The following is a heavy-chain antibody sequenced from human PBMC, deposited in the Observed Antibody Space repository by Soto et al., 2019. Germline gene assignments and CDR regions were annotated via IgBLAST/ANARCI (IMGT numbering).Heavy chain of an antibody. CDR3: AKSGYNYGYLDY. D-gene: IGHD5-18*01. CDR2: IYHSGST. Sequence: SETLSLTCAVSGGSISSGGYSWSWIRQPPGKGLEWIGYIYHSGSTYYNPSLKSRVTISVDRSKNQFSLKLSSVTAADTAVYYCAKSGYNYGYLDYWGQGTLVTVPQ. CDR1: GGSISSGGYS. V-gene: IGHV4-30-2*01. J-gene: IGHJ4*02.